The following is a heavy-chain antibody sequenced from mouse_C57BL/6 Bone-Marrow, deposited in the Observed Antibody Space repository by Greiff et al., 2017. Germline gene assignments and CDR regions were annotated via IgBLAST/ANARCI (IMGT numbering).Heavy chain of an antibody. CDR1: GYSFTGYY. J-gene: IGHJ1*03. CDR3: ARGGDSCDPYWYFDV. CDR2: INPSTGGT. Sequence: EVQLQQSGPELVKPGASVKISCKASGYSFTGYYMNWVKQSPEKSLEWIGEINPSTGGTTYNQKFKAKATLTVDKSSSTAYMQLKSLTSEDSAVYYGARGGDSCDPYWYFDVWGTGTTVTVSS. D-gene: IGHD1-1*02. V-gene: IGHV1-42*01.